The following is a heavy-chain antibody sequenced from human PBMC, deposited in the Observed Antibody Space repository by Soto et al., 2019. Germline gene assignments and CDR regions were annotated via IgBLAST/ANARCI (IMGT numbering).Heavy chain of an antibody. Sequence: QVQLQESGPALVKPSQTLSLTCSVSGVSINSGGYYWSWIRHHPGKGLEWIGYIYYTGHTFYNASLKSRVAMSLDTSKNQFSLKLSSVTAADTAVYYCARGSQLERDALDIWGQGTMVTVSS. CDR1: GVSINSGGYY. V-gene: IGHV4-31*03. CDR2: IYYTGHT. CDR3: ARGSQLERDALDI. J-gene: IGHJ3*02. D-gene: IGHD1-1*01.